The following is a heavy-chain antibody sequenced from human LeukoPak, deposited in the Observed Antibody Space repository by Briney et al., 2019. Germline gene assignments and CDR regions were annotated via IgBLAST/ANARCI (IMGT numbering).Heavy chain of an antibody. CDR2: TYYRSKWSN. CDR3: VRSRGGDFDH. D-gene: IGHD3-16*01. Sequence: SQTLSLTCAIPGDSVSSNSAAWNWIRQSPSRGLEWLGRTYYRSKWSNDYAVSVRSRITNNPDTSKNQFSLQLNSVTPADAAVYYCVRSRGGDFDHWGQGTLVTVSS. CDR1: GDSVSSNSAA. J-gene: IGHJ4*02. V-gene: IGHV6-1*01.